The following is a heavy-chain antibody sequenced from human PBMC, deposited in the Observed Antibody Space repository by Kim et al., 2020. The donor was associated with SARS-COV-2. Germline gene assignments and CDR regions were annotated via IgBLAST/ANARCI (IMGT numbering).Heavy chain of an antibody. J-gene: IGHJ4*02. CDR3: AKDIGSWYLDNFCDY. Sequence: GGSLRLSCTASKFNLSTYGMHWVRQAPGKGLEWVAVISYDGSNYHYADSVKGRFTISRDNSKNTLFLQMNSLSAEDTAVYYCAKDIGSWYLDNFCDYWGQGTLVTVSS. D-gene: IGHD6-13*01. CDR2: ISYDGSNY. V-gene: IGHV3-30*18. CDR1: KFNLSTYG.